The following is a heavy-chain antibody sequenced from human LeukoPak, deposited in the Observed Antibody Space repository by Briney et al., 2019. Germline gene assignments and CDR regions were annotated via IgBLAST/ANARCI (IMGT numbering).Heavy chain of an antibody. V-gene: IGHV1-18*01. CDR1: GYTFTIYA. J-gene: IGHJ4*02. Sequence: ASVKVSFKASGYTFTIYAISWVRQAPGQGLEWMGWISAYNGNTHYAQKVQDRVTMTTDTSTSTAYMELRSLRSDDTAVYYCAREGGPTGGAQDYWGQGTLVTVSS. CDR3: AREGGPTGGAQDY. D-gene: IGHD1-1*01. CDR2: ISAYNGNT.